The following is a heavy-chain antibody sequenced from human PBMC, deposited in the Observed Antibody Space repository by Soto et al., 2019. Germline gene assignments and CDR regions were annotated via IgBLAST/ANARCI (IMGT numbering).Heavy chain of an antibody. V-gene: IGHV3-23*01. CDR2: ISGSGGST. Sequence: PGGSLRLCCAASGFTFSSYAMSWVRQAPGKGLEWVSAISGSGGSTYYADSVKGRFTISRVNSKNTLYLQMNSLRAEDTAVYYCAKDWDPAYCSTTRCYKAFAYWGQGTLVTVSS. J-gene: IGHJ4*02. CDR1: GFTFSSYA. D-gene: IGHD2-2*02. CDR3: AKDWDPAYCSTTRCYKAFAY.